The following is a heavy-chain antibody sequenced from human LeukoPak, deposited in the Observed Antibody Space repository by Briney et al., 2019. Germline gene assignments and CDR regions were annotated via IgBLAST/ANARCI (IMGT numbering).Heavy chain of an antibody. Sequence: PGGSLRLSCAASGFTFSSYWMHWVRQAPGKGLVWVSRINSDGSSTSYADSVKGRFTISRDNAKNTLYLQMNSLRAEDTAVYYCASRDIWGFKYDYWGQGTLVTVSS. D-gene: IGHD3-16*01. CDR1: GFTFSSYW. J-gene: IGHJ4*02. CDR3: ASRDIWGFKYDY. CDR2: INSDGSST. V-gene: IGHV3-74*01.